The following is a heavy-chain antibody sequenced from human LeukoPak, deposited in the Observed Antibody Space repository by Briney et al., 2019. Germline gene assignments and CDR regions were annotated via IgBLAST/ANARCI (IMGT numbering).Heavy chain of an antibody. CDR3: ANAVSLGDNYYYMDV. V-gene: IGHV1-8*03. D-gene: IGHD3-10*01. CDR1: GYTFTSYD. Sequence: ASVKVSCKASGYTFTSYDINWVRQATGQGLEWMGWMNPNSGNTGYAQKFQGRVTITRNTSISTAYMELSSLRSEDTAVYYCANAVSLGDNYYYMDVWGKGTTVTVSS. CDR2: MNPNSGNT. J-gene: IGHJ6*03.